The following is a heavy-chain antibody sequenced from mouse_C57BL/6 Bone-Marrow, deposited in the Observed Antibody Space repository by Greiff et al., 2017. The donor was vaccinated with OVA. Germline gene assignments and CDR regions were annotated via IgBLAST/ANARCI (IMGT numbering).Heavy chain of an antibody. Sequence: VQLQQSGAELVRPGASVKMSCTASGFYIKGDYMHWVKQRPGQGLEWIGWIYPEDGDTEYAAKFSGQGTITADTSSHTAYLLLSSLTSEDAAVYCGPSHDSERDFAYWGQGTLVTVSA. V-gene: IGHV14-4*01. CDR3: PSHDSERDFAY. J-gene: IGHJ3*01. CDR1: GFYIKGDY. D-gene: IGHD6-1*02. CDR2: IYPEDGDT.